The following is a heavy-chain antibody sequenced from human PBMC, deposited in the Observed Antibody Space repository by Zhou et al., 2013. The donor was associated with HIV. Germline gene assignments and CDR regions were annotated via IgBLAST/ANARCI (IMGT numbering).Heavy chain of an antibody. CDR2: ISSFRGHT. J-gene: IGHJ2*01. CDR1: GYTLTDFG. D-gene: IGHD3-22*01. V-gene: IGHV1-18*01. Sequence: QLQLVQSGAEVKRPGASVKVSCKASGYTLTDFGVSWVRQAPGQGLQWVAWISSFRGHTNSAQQLQGRVSVTTDTSTNTAYMELTRLRSDDTAVYYCARDRFYYDSSGNYGWNRYWYFDVWGRGTLVTVSS. CDR3: ARDRFYYDSSGNYGWNRYWYFDV.